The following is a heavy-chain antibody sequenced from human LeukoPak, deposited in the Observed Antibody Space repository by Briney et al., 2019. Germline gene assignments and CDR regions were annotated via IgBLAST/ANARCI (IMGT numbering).Heavy chain of an antibody. V-gene: IGHV4-4*09. D-gene: IGHD6-19*01. CDR1: SGSISSYY. CDR3: ARLAGIYFDY. J-gene: IGHJ4*02. CDR2: IYTSGST. Sequence: SETLSLTCTVSSGSISSYYWSWIRQPPGKGLEWIGYIYTSGSTNYNPSLKSRVTISVDTSKNQFSLKLSSVTAADTAVYYCARLAGIYFDYWGQGTLVTVSS.